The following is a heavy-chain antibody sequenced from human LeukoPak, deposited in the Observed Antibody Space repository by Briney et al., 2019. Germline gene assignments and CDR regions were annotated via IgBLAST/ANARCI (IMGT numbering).Heavy chain of an antibody. J-gene: IGHJ4*02. CDR2: INAYNGNT. CDR1: GYTFTSYD. D-gene: IGHD3-9*01. CDR3: ARGGYDILTGYYHPNDY. V-gene: IGHV1-18*01. Sequence: ASVKVSCKASGYTFTSYDINWVRQATGQGLEWMGWINAYNGNTNYAQKLQGRVTMTTDTSTSTAYMELRSLRSDDTAVYYCARGGYDILTGYYHPNDYWGQGTLVTVSS.